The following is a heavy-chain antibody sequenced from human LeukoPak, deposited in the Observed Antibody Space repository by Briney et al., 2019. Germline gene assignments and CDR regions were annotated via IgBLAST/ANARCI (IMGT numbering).Heavy chain of an antibody. D-gene: IGHD1-20*01. V-gene: IGHV4-34*01. CDR3: ARQGAITARRTHYYAMDV. CDR1: GGSFSGYY. Sequence: SETLSLTCAVYGGSFSGYYWSWIRQPPGKGLEWIGEINHSGSTNYNPSLKSRVTISVDTSKNQFSLKLSSVTAADTAVYYCARQGAITARRTHYYAMDVWGPGTTVTVSS. J-gene: IGHJ6*02. CDR2: INHSGST.